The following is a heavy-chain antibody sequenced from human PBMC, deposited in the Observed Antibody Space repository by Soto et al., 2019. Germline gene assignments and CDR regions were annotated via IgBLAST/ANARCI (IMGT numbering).Heavy chain of an antibody. CDR2: INPSGGST. D-gene: IGHD3-3*01. CDR3: ARDSPRDLEWLSPRYGMDV. Sequence: GASVKVSCKASGYTFTSYYMHWARQAPGQGLEWMGIINPSGGSTSYAQKFQGRVTMTRDTSTSTVYMELSSLRSEDTAVYYCARDSPRDLEWLSPRYGMDVWGQGTTVTVSS. V-gene: IGHV1-46*01. CDR1: GYTFTSYY. J-gene: IGHJ6*02.